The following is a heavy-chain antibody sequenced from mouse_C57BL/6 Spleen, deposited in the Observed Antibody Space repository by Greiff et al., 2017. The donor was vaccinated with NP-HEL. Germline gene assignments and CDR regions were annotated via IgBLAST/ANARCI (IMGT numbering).Heavy chain of an antibody. CDR2: IHPNSGST. J-gene: IGHJ1*03. CDR1: GYTFTSYW. CDR3: ARPFITTVVDWYFDV. V-gene: IGHV1-64*01. Sequence: QVQLQQPGAELVKPGASVKLSCKASGYTFTSYWMHWVKQRPGQGLEWIGMIHPNSGSTNYNEKFKSKATLTVDISSSTAYMQLSSLTSEDSAVYYCARPFITTVVDWYFDVWGTGTTVTVSS. D-gene: IGHD1-1*01.